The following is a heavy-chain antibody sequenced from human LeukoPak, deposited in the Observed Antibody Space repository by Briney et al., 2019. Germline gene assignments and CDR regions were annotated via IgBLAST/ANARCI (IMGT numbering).Heavy chain of an antibody. CDR2: IYGNGREI. V-gene: IGHV3-23*01. J-gene: IGHJ4*02. CDR3: ARDTGHGLDY. Sequence: GGSLRLSCATSGFTFSAAPMIWVRQVSGKGLEWVSVIYGNGREIHYADSVKGRFTISRDNAKSTMYLQMSSLRAEDTAIYYCARDTGHGLDYWGQGTLVTVSS. CDR1: GFTFSAAP. D-gene: IGHD4-11*01.